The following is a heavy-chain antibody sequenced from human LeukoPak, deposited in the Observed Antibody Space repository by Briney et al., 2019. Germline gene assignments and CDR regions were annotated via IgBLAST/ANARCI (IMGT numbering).Heavy chain of an antibody. CDR1: GGSISSGSYY. CDR2: IYTSGST. Sequence: PSETLSLTCTVSGGSISSGSYYWSWIRQPAGKGLEWIGRIYTSGSTNYNPSLKSRVTMSVDTSKNQFSLKLSSVTAADTAVYYCARDLIAVADDAFDIWGQGTMVTVSS. CDR3: ARDLIAVADDAFDI. V-gene: IGHV4-61*02. J-gene: IGHJ3*02. D-gene: IGHD6-19*01.